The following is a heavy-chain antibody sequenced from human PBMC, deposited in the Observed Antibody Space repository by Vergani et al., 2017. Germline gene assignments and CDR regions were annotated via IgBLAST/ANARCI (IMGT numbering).Heavy chain of an antibody. Sequence: QVQLQESGPGLVKPSETLSLTCTVSGGSISSYYWSWIRQPPGKGLEWIGYIYYSGSTNYNPSLKSRVTISVDTSKNQFSLKLSSVTAADKAVYYCARSAGDFWSGYYSLLFDYWGQGTLVTVSS. CDR3: ARSAGDFWSGYYSLLFDY. CDR2: IYYSGST. CDR1: GGSISSYY. D-gene: IGHD3-3*01. V-gene: IGHV4-59*01. J-gene: IGHJ4*02.